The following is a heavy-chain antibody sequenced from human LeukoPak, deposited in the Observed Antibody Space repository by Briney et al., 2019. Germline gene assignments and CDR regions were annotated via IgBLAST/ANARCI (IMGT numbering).Heavy chain of an antibody. V-gene: IGHV3-53*01. CDR2: IYSGGST. D-gene: IGHD3-3*01. CDR1: GFTVSSNY. J-gene: IGHJ4*02. CDR3: AKETATYYDFWSGYPDY. Sequence: GGSLRLSCAASGFTVSSNYMSWVRQAPGKGLEWVSVIYSGGSTYYADSVKGRFTISRDNSKNTLYLQMNSLRAEDTAVYYCAKETATYYDFWSGYPDYWGQGTLVTVSS.